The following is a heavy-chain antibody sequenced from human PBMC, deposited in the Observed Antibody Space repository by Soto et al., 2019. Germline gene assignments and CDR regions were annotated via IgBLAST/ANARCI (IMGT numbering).Heavy chain of an antibody. CDR2: IYYSGST. D-gene: IGHD3-9*01. CDR1: GGSISSSSYY. CDR3: ATRDDILTGYYSGPFDY. J-gene: IGHJ4*02. Sequence: QLQLQESGPGLVKPSETLSLTCTVSGGSISSSSYYWGWIRQPPGKGLEWIGSIYYSGSTYYNPSLKSRVTLSVDSSKNQSSLKRSSVTAADTPVYYCATRDDILTGYYSGPFDYWGQGTLVTVSS. V-gene: IGHV4-39*01.